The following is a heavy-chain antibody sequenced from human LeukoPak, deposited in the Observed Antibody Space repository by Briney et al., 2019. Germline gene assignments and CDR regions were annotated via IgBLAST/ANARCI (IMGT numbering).Heavy chain of an antibody. CDR3: ASLAAAGEKGVDY. D-gene: IGHD6-13*01. Sequence: SQTLSLTCAISGDSVSSNSAAWNWIRQSPSRGLEWLGRTYYRPKWYNDYAVSVKSRITINPDTSKNQFSLQLNSVTPEDTAVYYCASLAAAGEKGVDYWGQGTLVTVSS. CDR1: GDSVSSNSAA. CDR2: TYYRPKWYN. V-gene: IGHV6-1*01. J-gene: IGHJ4*02.